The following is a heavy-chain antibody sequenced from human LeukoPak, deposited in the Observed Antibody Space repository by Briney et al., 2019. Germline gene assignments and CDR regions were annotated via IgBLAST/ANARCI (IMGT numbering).Heavy chain of an antibody. CDR2: ISSSGSTI. V-gene: IGHV3-48*03. Sequence: PGGSLRLSCAASGFTFSSYEMNWVRQAPGKGLEWVSYISSSGSTIYYADSVKGRFTISRDNSKNTLYLQMNSLRAEDTAVYYCAKDLGQSRVKQQLLPGWFDPWGQGTLVTVSS. CDR3: AKDLGQSRVKQQLLPGWFDP. J-gene: IGHJ5*02. CDR1: GFTFSSYE. D-gene: IGHD6-13*01.